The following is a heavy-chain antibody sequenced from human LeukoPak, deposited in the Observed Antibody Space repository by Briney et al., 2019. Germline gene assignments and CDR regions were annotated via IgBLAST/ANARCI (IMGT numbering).Heavy chain of an antibody. CDR1: GGSISSGGYY. D-gene: IGHD3-10*01. Sequence: PSQTLSLTCTVSGGSISSGGYYWSWIRQHPGKGLEWIGYIYYSGGTNDNPSLKGRVTISADTSKNQFSLDLRSVTAADTAVYYCAKGHGSGTFYRGLFDSRGQGIPVTVSS. CDR2: IYYSGGT. V-gene: IGHV4-61*08. CDR3: AKGHGSGTFYRGLFDS. J-gene: IGHJ4*02.